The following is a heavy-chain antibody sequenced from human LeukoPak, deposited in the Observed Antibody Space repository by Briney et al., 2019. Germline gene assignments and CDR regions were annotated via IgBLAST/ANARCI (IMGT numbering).Heavy chain of an antibody. CDR3: ARDSDTGFQ. J-gene: IGHJ4*02. V-gene: IGHV4-34*01. CDR1: GGSFSFYF. D-gene: IGHD3-22*01. Sequence: SETLSLTCTVSGGSFSFYFWHWIRQPPGEGLDWIGEVDNRGSTQYKPSLRSRGIISIDTSGNHFSLKLTSVTAADTAVYFCARDSDTGFQWGQGMLVTVSS. CDR2: VDNRGST.